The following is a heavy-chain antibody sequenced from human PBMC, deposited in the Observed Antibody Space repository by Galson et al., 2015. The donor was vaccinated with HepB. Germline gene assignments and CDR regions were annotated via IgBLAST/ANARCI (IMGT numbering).Heavy chain of an antibody. CDR1: GYTFTNYD. Sequence: SVKVSCKASGYTFTNYDINWARQATGQGLEWMGWMNPNNYNTGSAQKFQGRLIMTSNSSISTAYMELSGLTSEDTAIYFCARGLSRDYYDPSGYLIDWGQGTLVTVSS. D-gene: IGHD3-22*01. CDR2: MNPNNYNT. V-gene: IGHV1-8*01. CDR3: ARGLSRDYYDPSGYLID. J-gene: IGHJ4*02.